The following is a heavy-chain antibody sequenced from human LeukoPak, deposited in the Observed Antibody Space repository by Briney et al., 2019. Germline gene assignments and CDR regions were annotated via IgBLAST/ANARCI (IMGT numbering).Heavy chain of an antibody. CDR1: GFTVSSNY. CDR2: ISCNGGST. Sequence: SGGSLRLSCAASGFTVSSNYMSWVRQAPGKGLEWVSAISCNGGSTYYADSVKGRFTISRDNSKNTLYLQMNSLRAEDTAVYYCAKRMDPYYYDSSGYYYMDVWGKGTTVTVSS. D-gene: IGHD3-22*01. J-gene: IGHJ6*03. CDR3: AKRMDPYYYDSSGYYYMDV. V-gene: IGHV3-23*01.